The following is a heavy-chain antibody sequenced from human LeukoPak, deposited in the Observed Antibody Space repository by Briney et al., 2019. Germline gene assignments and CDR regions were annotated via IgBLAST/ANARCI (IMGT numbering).Heavy chain of an antibody. Sequence: GGSLRLSCAASGFTFSSYAMSWVRQAPGKGLEWVSAISGSGGSTYYADSVKGRFTISRDNSKNTLYLQMNSLRAEDTAVYYCARGAYTPQQQLSTTEDWAYYYGMDVWGQGTTVTVSS. J-gene: IGHJ6*02. CDR1: GFTFSSYA. CDR2: ISGSGGST. V-gene: IGHV3-23*01. D-gene: IGHD6-13*01. CDR3: ARGAYTPQQQLSTTEDWAYYYGMDV.